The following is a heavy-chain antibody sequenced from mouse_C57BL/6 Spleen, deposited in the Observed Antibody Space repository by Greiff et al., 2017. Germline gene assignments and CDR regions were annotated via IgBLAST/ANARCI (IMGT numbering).Heavy chain of an antibody. CDR2: INYDGSST. D-gene: IGHD2-4*01. Sequence: EVHLVESEGGLVQPGSSMKLSCTASGFTFSDYYMAWVRQVPEKGLEWVANINYDGSSTYYLDSLKSRFIISRDNAKNILYLQMSSLKSEDTATYYCARNYYDYEGGYYYAMDYWGQGTSVTVSS. J-gene: IGHJ4*01. CDR1: GFTFSDYY. CDR3: ARNYYDYEGGYYYAMDY. V-gene: IGHV5-16*01.